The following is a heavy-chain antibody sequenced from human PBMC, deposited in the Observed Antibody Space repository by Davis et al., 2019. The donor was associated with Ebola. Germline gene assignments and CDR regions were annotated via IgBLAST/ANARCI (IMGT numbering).Heavy chain of an antibody. CDR2: ISGSGGST. V-gene: IGHV3-23*01. CDR1: GDSVRSGTYY. CDR3: ARGLIAARPDYYYGMDV. Sequence: PSGTLSLTCTVSGDSVRSGTYYWSWIRQPPGKGLEWVSAISGSGGSTYYADSVKGRFTISRDNSKNTLYLQMNSLRAEDTAVYYCARGLIAARPDYYYGMDVWGKGTTVTVSS. D-gene: IGHD6-6*01. J-gene: IGHJ6*04.